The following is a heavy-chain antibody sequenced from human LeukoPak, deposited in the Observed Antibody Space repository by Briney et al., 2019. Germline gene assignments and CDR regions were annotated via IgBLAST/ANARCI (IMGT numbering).Heavy chain of an antibody. Sequence: GGSLRLSCAASGFTFSDYEINWVRQAPGKGLEWISCISTSGSTTYYADSVKGRFTISRDNAKNSLFLQMNTLTAEDTAVYYSARGALHVFDYWGQGTPATVSS. D-gene: IGHD3-10*02. CDR2: ISTSGSTT. J-gene: IGHJ4*02. CDR3: ARGALHVFDY. CDR1: GFTFSDYE. V-gene: IGHV3-48*03.